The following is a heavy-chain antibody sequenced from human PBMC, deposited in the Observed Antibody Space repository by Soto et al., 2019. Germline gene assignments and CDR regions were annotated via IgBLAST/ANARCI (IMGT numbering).Heavy chain of an antibody. CDR2: INHSGST. J-gene: IGHJ4*02. CDR3: ARGRTTVPSRVAARKGYYFDY. V-gene: IGHV4-34*01. D-gene: IGHD4-17*01. Sequence: SETLSLTCAVYGGSFSGYYWSWIRQPPGKGLEWIGEINHSGSTNYNPSLKSRVTISVDTSKNQFSLKLSSVTAADTAVYYCARGRTTVPSRVAARKGYYFDYWGQGTLVTVSS. CDR1: GGSFSGYY.